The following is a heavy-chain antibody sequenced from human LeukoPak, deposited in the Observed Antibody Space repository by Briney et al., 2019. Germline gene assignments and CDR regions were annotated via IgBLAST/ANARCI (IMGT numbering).Heavy chain of an antibody. CDR3: ARVRDYYDSSGPDY. Sequence: GGSVRLSCAASGFTFSSYGMHWVRQAPGKGREGVAVIWYDGSNKYYADSVKGRFTISRDNSKNTLYLQMNSQRAEDTAVYYCARVRDYYDSSGPDYWGQGTLVTVSS. CDR1: GFTFSSYG. J-gene: IGHJ4*02. D-gene: IGHD3-22*01. CDR2: IWYDGSNK. V-gene: IGHV3-33*01.